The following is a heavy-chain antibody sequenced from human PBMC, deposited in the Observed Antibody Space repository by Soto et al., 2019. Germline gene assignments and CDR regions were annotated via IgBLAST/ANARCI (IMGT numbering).Heavy chain of an antibody. CDR1: GGIFHGYG. CDR3: ARDGIGGTDFRGYLDY. J-gene: IGHJ4*02. Sequence: GGSLGLSCAVPGGIFHGYGMHWVRQAPGKGLEWVAIIRFDGSNEEYADSVKGRFTISRDNSKNTLYLQMNTLGAEDTAVYYCARDGIGGTDFRGYLDYWGRGTVVTVSS. CDR2: IRFDGSNE. V-gene: IGHV3-33*01. D-gene: IGHD1-7*01.